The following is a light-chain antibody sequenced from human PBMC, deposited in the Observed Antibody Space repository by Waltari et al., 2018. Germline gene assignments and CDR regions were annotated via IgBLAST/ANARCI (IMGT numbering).Light chain of an antibody. Sequence: DTQLSQFPSTLAASVGDRVTITCRAREAINKWLAWYQQKPGKAPKVLIYDASTLQSGVPSRFSGGGSGTEFTLTIDSLQPDDFATYYCQQYNRFSPFGQGTNVEVK. CDR1: EAINKW. CDR2: DAS. CDR3: QQYNRFSP. V-gene: IGKV1-5*01. J-gene: IGKJ1*01.